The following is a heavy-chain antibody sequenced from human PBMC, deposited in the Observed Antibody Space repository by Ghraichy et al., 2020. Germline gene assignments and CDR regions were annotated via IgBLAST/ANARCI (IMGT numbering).Heavy chain of an antibody. Sequence: GGSLRLSCAASGFSFSNYAMSWVRQAPGKGLEWVSSISGSGGSTYYTDSVKGRFIVSRDNSKNTLYLQMNSLRAEDTAVYYCATVDCSGGSCYSAYWGQGTLVTVSS. J-gene: IGHJ4*02. CDR1: GFSFSNYA. V-gene: IGHV3-23*01. D-gene: IGHD2-15*01. CDR2: ISGSGGST. CDR3: ATVDCSGGSCYSAY.